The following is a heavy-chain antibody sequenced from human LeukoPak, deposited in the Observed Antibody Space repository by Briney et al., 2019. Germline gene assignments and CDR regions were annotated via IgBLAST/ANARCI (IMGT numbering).Heavy chain of an antibody. Sequence: GGSLRLSCAASEFTFSAYWMHWVRQAPGKGLEWVSAISGSGGSTYYADSVKGRFTISRDNSKNTLYLQMNSLRAEDTAVYYCAKGVNYYDSSGYSDYWGQGTLVTVSS. J-gene: IGHJ4*02. CDR1: EFTFSAYW. D-gene: IGHD3-22*01. CDR2: ISGSGGST. CDR3: AKGVNYYDSSGYSDY. V-gene: IGHV3-23*01.